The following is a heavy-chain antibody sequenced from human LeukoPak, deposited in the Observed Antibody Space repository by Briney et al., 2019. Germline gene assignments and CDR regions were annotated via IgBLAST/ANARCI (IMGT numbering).Heavy chain of an antibody. D-gene: IGHD6-19*01. V-gene: IGHV1-8*01. J-gene: IGHJ4*02. Sequence: ASVKVSCKASGYTFTSYDINWVRQATGQGLEWMGWMNPNSGNTGYAQRFQGRVTMTRNTSISTAYMELSSLGSEDTAVYYCARAYSSGLIDYWGQGTLVTVSS. CDR3: ARAYSSGLIDY. CDR1: GYTFTSYD. CDR2: MNPNSGNT.